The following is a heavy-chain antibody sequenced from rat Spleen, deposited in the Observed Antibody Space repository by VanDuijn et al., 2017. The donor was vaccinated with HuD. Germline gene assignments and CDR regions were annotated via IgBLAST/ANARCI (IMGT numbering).Heavy chain of an antibody. CDR2: ISYEGSST. V-gene: IGHV5-29*01. J-gene: IGHJ3*01. CDR3: ARVGTRVSRFAY. CDR1: GFTFSDYY. D-gene: IGHD1-4*01. Sequence: EVQLVESDGGLVQPGRSLKLSCAASGFTFSDYYMAWVRQAPTKGLEWVASISYEGSSTYYRDSVKGRFTLSRDNAKSTLYLQMDSLRSEDTATYYCARVGTRVSRFAYWGQGTLVTVSS.